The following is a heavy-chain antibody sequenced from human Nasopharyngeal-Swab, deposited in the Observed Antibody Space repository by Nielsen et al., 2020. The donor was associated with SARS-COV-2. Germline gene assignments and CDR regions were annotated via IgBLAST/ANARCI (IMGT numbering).Heavy chain of an antibody. CDR3: ARDPKWAVAGSLRTYFDY. V-gene: IGHV3-30-3*01. D-gene: IGHD6-19*01. CDR2: ISYDGSNK. Sequence: VRQMPGKGLEWVAVISYDGSNKYYADSVKGRFTISRDNSKNTLYLQMNSLRAGDTAVYYCARDPKWAVAGSLRTYFDYWGQGTLVTVSS. J-gene: IGHJ4*02.